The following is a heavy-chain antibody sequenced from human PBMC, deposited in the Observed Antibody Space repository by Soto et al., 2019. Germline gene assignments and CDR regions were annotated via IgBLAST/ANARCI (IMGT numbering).Heavy chain of an antibody. D-gene: IGHD3-10*01. V-gene: IGHV1-8*01. CDR3: ARSVGGSNVNFDY. Sequence: QVQLVQSGAEVRTPGASVKVSCKASGYTFTSYDINWVRQATGQCPEWMGWMNPDSGNTGYVQKVQGRVTMNRNTAISTAYLELSSLRCDDTAVYYCARSVGGSNVNFDYWGNVHLVTLSS. CDR2: MNPDSGNT. J-gene: IGHJ4*01. CDR1: GYTFTSYD.